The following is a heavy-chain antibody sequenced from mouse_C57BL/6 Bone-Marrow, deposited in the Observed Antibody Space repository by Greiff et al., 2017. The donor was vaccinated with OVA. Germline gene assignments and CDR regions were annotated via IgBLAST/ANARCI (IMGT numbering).Heavy chain of an antibody. Sequence: EVQRVESGGGLVQPKGSLKLSCDASGFTFNTYAMHWVRQAPGQGLEWVARKRSKSSNYATYYDDSVKDRFTISRDDSQSMLYLQMNNLKTEDTAMYYGHIYDGYPAGFAYWGQGTLVTVSA. J-gene: IGHJ3*01. CDR3: HIYDGYPAGFAY. CDR2: KRSKSSNYAT. CDR1: GFTFNTYA. D-gene: IGHD2-3*01. V-gene: IGHV10-3*01.